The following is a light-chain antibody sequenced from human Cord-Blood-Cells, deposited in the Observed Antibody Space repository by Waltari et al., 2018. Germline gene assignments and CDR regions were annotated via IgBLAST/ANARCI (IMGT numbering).Light chain of an antibody. Sequence: QSALTQPASVSGSPGQSITISCTGTSSDVGSFNLVSWYQRHPGKAPKPMIYEGSKRPSGVSNGFSGSKSGNTASLTIPGLQADDEADYYCCSYAGSSTWVFGGGTKLTVL. CDR3: CSYAGSSTWV. J-gene: IGLJ3*02. CDR1: SSDVGSFNL. V-gene: IGLV2-23*01. CDR2: EGS.